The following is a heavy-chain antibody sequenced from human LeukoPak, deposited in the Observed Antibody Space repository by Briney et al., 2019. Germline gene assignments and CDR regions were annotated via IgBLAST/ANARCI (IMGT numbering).Heavy chain of an antibody. CDR2: ISGSGDSI. J-gene: IGHJ4*02. D-gene: IGHD2-15*01. CDR3: AKDLGFCGGGSCYFDY. CDR1: GFTFSSYG. V-gene: IGHV3-23*01. Sequence: GGSLRLSCAASGFTFSSYGMSWVRQAPGKGLEWVSAISGSGDSIYYADSVKGRFTISRDNSKNTLYLQMNSLRAEDTAVYYWAKDLGFCGGGSCYFDYWGQGPLVTVSS.